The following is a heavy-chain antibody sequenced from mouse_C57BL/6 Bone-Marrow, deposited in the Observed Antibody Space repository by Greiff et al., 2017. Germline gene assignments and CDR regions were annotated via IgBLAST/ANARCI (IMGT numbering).Heavy chain of an antibody. CDR1: GYTFTDYY. CDR3: ARRVLRFYAMDY. Sequence: VQLQQSGPELVKPGASVKISCKASGYTFTDYYMNWVKQSHGKSLEWIGDINPNNGGTSYNQKFKGKATLTVDKSSSTAYMELRSLTSEDSAVYYCARRVLRFYAMDYWGQGTSVTVSS. J-gene: IGHJ4*01. D-gene: IGHD1-1*01. CDR2: INPNNGGT. V-gene: IGHV1-26*01.